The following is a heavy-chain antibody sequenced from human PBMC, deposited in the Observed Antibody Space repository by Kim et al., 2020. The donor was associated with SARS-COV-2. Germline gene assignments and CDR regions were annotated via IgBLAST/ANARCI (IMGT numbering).Heavy chain of an antibody. CDR2: YTSGRP. D-gene: IGHD3-16*02. V-gene: IGHV4-4*07. CDR3: ASALGH. Sequence: YTSGRPNYHPSLQSRVTMSVDMSKNQFSLKLSSVTAADTAVYYCASALGHWGQGTLVTVSS. J-gene: IGHJ4*02.